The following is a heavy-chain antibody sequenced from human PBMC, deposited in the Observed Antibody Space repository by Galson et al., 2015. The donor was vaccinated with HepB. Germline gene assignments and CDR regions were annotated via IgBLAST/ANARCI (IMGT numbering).Heavy chain of an antibody. CDR3: AKFRSGNSGYEGD. D-gene: IGHD3-22*01. V-gene: IGHV3-23*01. Sequence: SLRLSCAASGFTFSSYAMSWVRQAPGKGLEWVSAISDSGGSTYYVDSVKGRCTISRDNSKNTLYLQMNSLRAEDTAVYYCAKFRSGNSGYEGDWGQGTLVIVSS. CDR2: ISDSGGST. J-gene: IGHJ4*02. CDR1: GFTFSSYA.